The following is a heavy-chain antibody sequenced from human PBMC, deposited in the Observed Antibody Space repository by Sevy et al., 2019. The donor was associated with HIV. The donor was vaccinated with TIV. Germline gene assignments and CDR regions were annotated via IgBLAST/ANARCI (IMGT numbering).Heavy chain of an antibody. J-gene: IGHJ4*02. V-gene: IGHV1-69*13. D-gene: IGHD3-10*01. CDR1: GGTFSSYA. CDR2: IIPIFGTA. CDR3: ARDRGGNPDY. Sequence: ASLKVSCKASGGTFSSYAISWVRQAPGQGLEWMGGIIPIFGTANYAQKFQGRVTITADESTSTAYMELSSLRSEDTAVYYCARDRGGNPDYWGQGTLVTVSS.